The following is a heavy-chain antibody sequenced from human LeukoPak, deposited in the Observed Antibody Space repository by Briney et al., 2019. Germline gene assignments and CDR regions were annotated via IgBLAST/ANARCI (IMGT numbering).Heavy chain of an antibody. CDR1: GYTFTGYY. D-gene: IGHD3-9*01. J-gene: IGHJ3*02. Sequence: ASVKVSCKASGYTFTGYYMHWVRQAPGQGLEWMGWINPNSGGTNYAQKFQGWVTMTRDTSISTAYMELSRLRSDDTAVYYCARGRYFDWSDAFDIWGQGTMVTVSS. CDR2: INPNSGGT. CDR3: ARGRYFDWSDAFDI. V-gene: IGHV1-2*04.